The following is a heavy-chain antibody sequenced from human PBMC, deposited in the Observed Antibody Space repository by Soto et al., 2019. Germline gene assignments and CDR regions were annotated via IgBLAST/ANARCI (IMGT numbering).Heavy chain of an antibody. CDR1: GFSLTTSGVG. Sequence: QITLKESGPTLVKPTQTLTLTCTFSGFSLTTSGVGVGWIRQPPGEALEWLALIYWDDDKRYSPSLKTRLTITKDXXEXQXXLTMTNMDPVDTATFYCAHIMITYWGIMRRDAFDVWGQGTMVTVSS. CDR2: IYWDDDK. J-gene: IGHJ3*01. D-gene: IGHD3-16*01. CDR3: AHIMITYWGIMRRDAFDV. V-gene: IGHV2-5*02.